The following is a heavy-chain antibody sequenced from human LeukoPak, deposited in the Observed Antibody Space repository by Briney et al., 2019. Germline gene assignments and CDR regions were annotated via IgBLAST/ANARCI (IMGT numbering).Heavy chain of an antibody. CDR2: IHNGGGTT. Sequence: PGGSLRLSCTASGFTFSSYTMNWFRQAPGKGLEWVSAIHNGGGTTSYADSEKGRFTISRDNSKNTLFLQMNSLRAEDTAVYYCAKDSAFGGEDSWGQGTLVTVSS. V-gene: IGHV3-23*01. CDR3: AKDSAFGGEDS. D-gene: IGHD3-16*01. J-gene: IGHJ4*02. CDR1: GFTFSSYT.